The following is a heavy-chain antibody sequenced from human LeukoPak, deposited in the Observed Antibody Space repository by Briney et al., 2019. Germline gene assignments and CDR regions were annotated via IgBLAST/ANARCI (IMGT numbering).Heavy chain of an antibody. D-gene: IGHD4-23*01. CDR3: ARDRLRWYY. CDR1: GGSISSYY. V-gene: IGHV4-59*01. CDR2: IYYSGST. Sequence: SSETLSLTCTVSGGSISSYYWSWIRQPPGKGLEWIGYIYYSGSTNYNPSLKSRVTISLDTSKNQFSLKLSSVTAADTAVYYCARDRLRWYYWGQGTLVTVSS. J-gene: IGHJ4*02.